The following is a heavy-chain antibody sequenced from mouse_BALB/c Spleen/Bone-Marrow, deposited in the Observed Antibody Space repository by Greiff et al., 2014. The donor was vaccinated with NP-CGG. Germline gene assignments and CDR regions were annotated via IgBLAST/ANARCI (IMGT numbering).Heavy chain of an antibody. CDR3: ARDYGNPYYATDY. V-gene: IGHV1S135*01. D-gene: IGHD2-1*01. J-gene: IGHJ4*01. CDR2: IDPYNGGT. CDR1: GYAFTNYN. Sequence: VQLQQSGPELVKPGASVKVSCKASGYAFTNYNMYWVRQSHGKSLEWIGYIDPYNGGTSYNQNFKGKATLTVDKSSSTAYMHLNSLTSEDSTVFYCARDYGNPYYATDYWGQGTSVTVSS.